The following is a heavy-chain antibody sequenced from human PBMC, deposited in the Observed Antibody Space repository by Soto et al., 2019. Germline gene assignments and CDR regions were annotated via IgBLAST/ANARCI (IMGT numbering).Heavy chain of an antibody. J-gene: IGHJ6*02. CDR3: ARDRTREYSSSAGGYCYYGMDV. V-gene: IGHV4-61*08. Sequence: SETLSLTCTVSGGSISSGGYYWSWIRQHPGKGLEWIGYIYYSGSTNYNPSLKSRVTISVDTPKNQFSLKLSSVTAADTAVYYCARDRTREYSSSAGGYCYYGMDVWGQGTTVTVSS. CDR1: GGSISSGGYY. D-gene: IGHD6-6*01. CDR2: IYYSGST.